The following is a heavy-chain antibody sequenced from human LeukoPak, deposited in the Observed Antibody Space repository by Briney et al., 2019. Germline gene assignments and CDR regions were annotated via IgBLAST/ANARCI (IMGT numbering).Heavy chain of an antibody. CDR3: AGNRADYGDYYYYYYMDV. D-gene: IGHD4-17*01. V-gene: IGHV4-39*01. Sequence: PSETLSLTCTVSGGSISSDSYYWGWIRQPPGKGLEWIGSIYSSGRTYYNPSPESRVTISLDTSKKQFYLKLSSVTAADTATFYCAGNRADYGDYYYYYYMDVWGKGTTVTVSS. CDR2: IYSSGRT. CDR1: GGSISSDSYY. J-gene: IGHJ6*03.